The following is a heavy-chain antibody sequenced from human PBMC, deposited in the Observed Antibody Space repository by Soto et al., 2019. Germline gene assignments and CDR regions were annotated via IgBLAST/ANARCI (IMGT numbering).Heavy chain of an antibody. J-gene: IGHJ6*02. CDR2: IYYSGST. CDR1: GGSISSSSYS. V-gene: IGHV4-31*03. CDR3: AASCVGCGGFNYYGMDV. Sequence: TLSLTCTVSGGSISSSSYSWSWIRQHPGKGLEWIGYIYYSGSTYYNPSLKSRVTISVDTSKNQFSLKLSSVTAADTAVYYCAASCVGCGGFNYYGMDVWGQGTTVTVSS. D-gene: IGHD2-21*01.